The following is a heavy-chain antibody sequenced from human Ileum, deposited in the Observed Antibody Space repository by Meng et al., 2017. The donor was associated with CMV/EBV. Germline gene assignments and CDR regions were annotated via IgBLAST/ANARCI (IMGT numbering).Heavy chain of an antibody. V-gene: IGHV4-4*07. CDR3: ARTYSSSSGITSDY. CDR2: ISTSGST. Sequence: QVHLPESGPGLVKPSETLSLTCTVSGGSISSYYWSWIRQPAGKGLEWIGRISTSGSTNYNPSLKSRVTMSVDASKNQFSLKLTSVTAADTAVYFCARTYSSSSGITSDYWGQGTLVTVSS. D-gene: IGHD6-6*01. CDR1: GGSISSYY. J-gene: IGHJ4*02.